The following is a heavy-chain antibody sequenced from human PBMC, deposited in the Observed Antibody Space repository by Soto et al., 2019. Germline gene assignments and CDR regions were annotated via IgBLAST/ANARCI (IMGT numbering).Heavy chain of an antibody. D-gene: IGHD2-21*02. Sequence: SETLSLTCTVSGASLNDYYWNWIRQPPGGGLEWLGFISYSGTTNYNPSLRSRVAISIDPSKNQVSLKLTSVTAADTAVYYCATRTALPHYYYYGMDVWGQGTTVTVSS. CDR1: GASLNDYY. CDR2: ISYSGTT. CDR3: ATRTALPHYYYYGMDV. J-gene: IGHJ6*02. V-gene: IGHV4-59*01.